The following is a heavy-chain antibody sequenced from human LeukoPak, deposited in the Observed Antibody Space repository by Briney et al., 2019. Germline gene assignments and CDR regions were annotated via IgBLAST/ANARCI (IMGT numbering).Heavy chain of an antibody. J-gene: IGHJ4*02. CDR1: GYTFTSYG. D-gene: IGHD3-10*01. CDR2: INTNTGNP. Sequence: ASVKVSCKASGYTFTSYGISWVRQAPGQGLEWMGWINTNTGNPTYVQGFTGRFVFSLDTSVSTAYLQISSLKAEDTAVYYCARDLLWLPGIYWGQGTLVTVSS. V-gene: IGHV7-4-1*02. CDR3: ARDLLWLPGIY.